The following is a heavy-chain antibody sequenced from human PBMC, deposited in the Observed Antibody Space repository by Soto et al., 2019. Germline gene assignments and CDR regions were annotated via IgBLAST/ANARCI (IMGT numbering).Heavy chain of an antibody. CDR1: GGTFSSYA. V-gene: IGHV1-69*01. J-gene: IGHJ6*02. D-gene: IGHD2-2*01. Sequence: QVQLVQSGAEVKKPGSSVKVSCKASGGTFSSYAISWVRQAPGQGLEWMGGIIPIVGTANYAQKFQGRVTITADESTSTAYMELSSLRSEDTAVYYCARKRYCSSTSCYSIDYYYYGMDVWGQGTTVTVSS. CDR2: IIPIVGTA. CDR3: ARKRYCSSTSCYSIDYYYYGMDV.